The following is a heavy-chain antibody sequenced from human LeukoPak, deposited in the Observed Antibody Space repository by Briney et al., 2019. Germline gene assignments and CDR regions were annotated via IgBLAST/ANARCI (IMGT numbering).Heavy chain of an antibody. D-gene: IGHD3-9*01. CDR1: GYSISSGYY. CDR2: IYHSGST. Sequence: SETLSLTCAVSGYSISSGYYWGWIRQPPGKGLAWIGSIYHSGSTYYNPSLKSRVTISVDTSKNQFSLKLSSVTAADTAVYYCARVVYDILTGSNFDYWGQGTLVTVSS. V-gene: IGHV4-38-2*01. CDR3: ARVVYDILTGSNFDY. J-gene: IGHJ4*02.